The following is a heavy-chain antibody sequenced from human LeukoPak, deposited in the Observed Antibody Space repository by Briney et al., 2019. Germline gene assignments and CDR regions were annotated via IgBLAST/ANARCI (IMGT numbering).Heavy chain of an antibody. V-gene: IGHV3-7*03. CDR1: GFTFGKYW. J-gene: IGHJ4*02. CDR3: ARSVSSTTVTHPFDY. CDR2: IKQDGSEK. Sequence: PGGSLRLSCVASGFTFGKYWMSWVRQAPGKGLEWVANIKQDGSEKYYVDSVKGRFTISRDNAKNSLYLQMNSLRAEDTALYYCARSVSSTTVTHPFDYWGQGTLVTVSS. D-gene: IGHD4-17*01.